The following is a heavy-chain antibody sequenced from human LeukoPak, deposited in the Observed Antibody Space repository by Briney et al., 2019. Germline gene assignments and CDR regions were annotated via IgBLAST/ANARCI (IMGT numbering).Heavy chain of an antibody. J-gene: IGHJ4*02. CDR3: ARDQGLAYDYVFDY. CDR2: IIPIFGTA. D-gene: IGHD3-16*01. V-gene: IGHV1-69*13. CDR1: GGTFSSYA. Sequence: SVKVSCKASGGTFSSYAISWVRQAPGQGLEWMGGIIPIFGTANYAQKFQGRGTITADESTSTAYTELSSLRSEDTAVYYCARDQGLAYDYVFDYWGQGTLVTVSS.